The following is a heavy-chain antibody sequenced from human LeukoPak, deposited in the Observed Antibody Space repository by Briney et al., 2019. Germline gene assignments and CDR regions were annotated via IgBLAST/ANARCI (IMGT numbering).Heavy chain of an antibody. D-gene: IGHD2-2*01. Sequence: GESLKISCKGSGYSFTSYWIGWVRQMPGKGLEWMGIIYPGDSDTRYSPSFQGQVTISADKSISTAYLQWSSLKASDTAMYYCARREGPYCSSTSCLGFDPWGQGTLVTVSS. CDR2: IYPGDSDT. J-gene: IGHJ5*02. V-gene: IGHV5-51*01. CDR1: GYSFTSYW. CDR3: ARREGPYCSSTSCLGFDP.